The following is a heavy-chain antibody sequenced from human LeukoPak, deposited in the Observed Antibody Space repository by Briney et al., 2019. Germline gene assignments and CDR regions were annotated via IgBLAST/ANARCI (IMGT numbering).Heavy chain of an antibody. Sequence: SETLSLTCTVSGYSISSGYYWGWIRQPPGKGLEWIGSIYHSGTTYYSSSLKSRVTISVDTSKNQYSLEVSSVTAADTAVYYCARIVSETFDSWGQGTLVTVSS. V-gene: IGHV4-38-2*02. CDR1: GYSISSGYY. D-gene: IGHD5/OR15-5a*01. CDR2: IYHSGTT. J-gene: IGHJ4*02. CDR3: ARIVSETFDS.